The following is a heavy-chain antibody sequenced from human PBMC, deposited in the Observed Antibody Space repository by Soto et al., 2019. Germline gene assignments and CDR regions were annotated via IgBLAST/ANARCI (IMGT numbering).Heavy chain of an antibody. CDR2: IKPDGSRT. CDR1: GFTFSSYW. V-gene: IGHV3-74*03. Sequence: PEGSLRLSCAASGFTFSSYWMHWVRQAPGEGLVWVSYIKPDGSRTKDADSVKGRFTISRDNARNTLYLRMNSLRAEDTAVYYCARDNNWSYDSWGRGTLVTVSS. J-gene: IGHJ4*02. D-gene: IGHD1-1*01. CDR3: ARDNNWSYDS.